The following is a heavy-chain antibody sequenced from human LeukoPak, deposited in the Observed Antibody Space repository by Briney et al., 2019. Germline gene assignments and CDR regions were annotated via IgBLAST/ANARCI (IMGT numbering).Heavy chain of an antibody. D-gene: IGHD2-2*02. CDR2: IYHNGTP. CDR3: ATAPILRGEGGEHYKYGMDV. V-gene: IGHV4-4*02. Sequence: SETLSLTCAVSVGSINSGNWWSWVRQSPGKGLEWIGEIYHNGTPNYNPSLKSRVTISADTFKNHFSLKMTSVTAAVTAAYYCATAPILRGEGGEHYKYGMDVWGQGTTVIVSS. CDR1: VGSINSGNW. J-gene: IGHJ6*02.